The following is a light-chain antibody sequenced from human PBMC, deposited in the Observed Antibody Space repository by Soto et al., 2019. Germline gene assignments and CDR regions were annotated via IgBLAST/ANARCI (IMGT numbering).Light chain of an antibody. J-gene: IGKJ5*01. CDR1: ETISTN. V-gene: IGKV3-15*01. CDR2: GSS. CDR3: QQYSNWPPAIT. Sequence: EIVMRQSPATLSVSPEETATLSCRAIETISTNLAWFQRKPGQQPRRLIYGSSTRATGVTDRFSGSGSWTEFTLLISSLQSEDVALYYCQQYSNWPPAITFGQGTRLEI.